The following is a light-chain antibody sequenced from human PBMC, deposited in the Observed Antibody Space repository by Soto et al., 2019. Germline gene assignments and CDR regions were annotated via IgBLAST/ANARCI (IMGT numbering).Light chain of an antibody. Sequence: QSALAQPPSASATPGQRVTISCSGSNSNIGGKTVTWYQQIPGQAPKVVIHSDDQRPSGVPDRFSGSKSGTSASLAISAVQSEYEAEYFGPSWVHCLLVVFVGVTKL. CDR1: NSNIGGKT. CDR3: PSWVHCLLVV. J-gene: IGLJ2*01. V-gene: IGLV1-44*01. CDR2: SDD.